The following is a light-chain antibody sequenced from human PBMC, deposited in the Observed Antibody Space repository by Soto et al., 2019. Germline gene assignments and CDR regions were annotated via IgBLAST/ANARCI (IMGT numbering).Light chain of an antibody. J-gene: IGKJ4*01. CDR1: QSVSSTN. CDR2: GAS. CDR3: QQYGSSPLT. Sequence: EIVLTQSPGTLSLSPGERATLSCRAIQSVSSTNLAWYQQKPGQAPRLVIYGASIRAAGIPDRFSGSGSGTDFTLTISKLEPQDFVMYYCQQYGSSPLTFGGGTKV. V-gene: IGKV3-20*01.